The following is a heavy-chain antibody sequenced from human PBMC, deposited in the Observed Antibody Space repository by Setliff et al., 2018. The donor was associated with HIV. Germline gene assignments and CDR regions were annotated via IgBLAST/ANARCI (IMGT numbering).Heavy chain of an antibody. Sequence: PGGSLRLSCAASGFSVSTNYMTWVRQAPGGGLEWVSLIYSGDGGDVTYYTDSVKGRFTIYRDNSRNIVYLQMYSLRIEDTAVYYCAKGIKWLAPWGHGTPVTVSS. V-gene: IGHV3-53*01. CDR1: GFSVSTNY. CDR3: AKGIKWLAP. D-gene: IGHD2-15*01. CDR2: IYSGDGGDVT. J-gene: IGHJ5*02.